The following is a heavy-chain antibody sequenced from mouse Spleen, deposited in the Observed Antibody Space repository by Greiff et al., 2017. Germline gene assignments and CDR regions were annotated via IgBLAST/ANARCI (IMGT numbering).Heavy chain of an antibody. CDR1: GFTFSDYG. D-gene: IGHD2-1*01. J-gene: IGHJ4*01. CDR2: ISSGSSTI. CDR3: ARGGTTMVPTRAMDY. Sequence: EVKLMESGGGLVKPGGSLKLSCAASGFTFSDYGMHWVRQAPEKGLEWVAYISSGSSTIYYADTVKGRFTISRDNAKNTLFLQMTSLRSEDTAMYYCARGGTTMVPTRAMDYWGQGTSVTVSS. V-gene: IGHV5-17*01.